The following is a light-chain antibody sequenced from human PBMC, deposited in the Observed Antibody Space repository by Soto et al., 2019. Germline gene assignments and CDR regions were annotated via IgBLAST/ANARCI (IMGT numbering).Light chain of an antibody. J-gene: IGLJ3*02. V-gene: IGLV2-11*01. CDR3: WSYTSSDNWV. CDR1: NSDVGAYNY. Sequence: QSALTQPRSVSGSPGQSVTISCTGTNSDVGAYNYISWYQQLPGKAPKVIISAVSQRPSGVPDRFSGSKSSNTASLTISGLKAEDEDDYYCWSYTSSDNWVFGGGTKVTVL. CDR2: AVS.